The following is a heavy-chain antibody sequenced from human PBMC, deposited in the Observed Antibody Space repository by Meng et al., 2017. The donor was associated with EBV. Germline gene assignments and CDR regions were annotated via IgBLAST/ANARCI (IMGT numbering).Heavy chain of an antibody. CDR2: IIPIFGTA. J-gene: IGHJ5*02. CDR3: ARRPLAYSSSNYWLDP. Sequence: QEQLVQSGAEVKKPGSSVKVSCTASGGTFSNYAISWVRQAPGQGLEWMGGIIPIFGTANYAQRFQGRVTITADESTNTAYMELSSLRSEDTAVYFCARRPLAYSSSNYWLDPWGQGTLVTVSS. V-gene: IGHV1-69*01. D-gene: IGHD6-13*01. CDR1: GGTFSNYA.